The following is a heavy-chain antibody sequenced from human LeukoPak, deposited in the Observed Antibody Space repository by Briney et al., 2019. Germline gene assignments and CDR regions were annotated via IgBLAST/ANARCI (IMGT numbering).Heavy chain of an antibody. CDR2: INPNSGGT. Sequence: ASVKVSCKASGYTFTGYYMHWVRQAPGQGLEWMGWINPNSGGTNYAQKFQGRVTMTRDTSISTAYMELSRLRSDDTAVYYCARETVVPAARLYYYYYMDVWGKGTTVTVSS. J-gene: IGHJ6*03. D-gene: IGHD2-2*01. CDR1: GYTFTGYY. CDR3: ARETVVPAARLYYYYYMDV. V-gene: IGHV1-2*02.